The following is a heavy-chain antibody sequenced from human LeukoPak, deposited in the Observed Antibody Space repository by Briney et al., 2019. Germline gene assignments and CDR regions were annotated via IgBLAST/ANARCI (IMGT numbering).Heavy chain of an antibody. CDR3: ARDRAELRFDY. D-gene: IGHD3-10*01. V-gene: IGHV3-7*01. J-gene: IGHJ4*02. CDR1: GFTFSSYW. Sequence: GGSLRLSCAASGFTFSSYWMSWVRQAPGKGLEWVANIKQDGSEKYYVDSVKGRFTISRDNAKNSLYPQMNSLRAEDTAVYYCARDRAELRFDYWGQGTLVTVSS. CDR2: IKQDGSEK.